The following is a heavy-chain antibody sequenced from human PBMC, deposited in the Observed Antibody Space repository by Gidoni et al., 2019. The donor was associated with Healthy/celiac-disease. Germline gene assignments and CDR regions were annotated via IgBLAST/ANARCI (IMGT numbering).Heavy chain of an antibody. Sequence: QLQLQQSGPGLVKPSETLSLTCTVSGGPISSSRYSWGWISQPPGKGREWIWCIYYSWSTGYNPSLNSRCTISVDTSKNQFSLKLSSVTAADKAVYYCARRGKYSSSWYRYNWFDPWGQGTLVTVSS. V-gene: IGHV4-39*01. CDR1: GGPISSSRYS. CDR3: ARRGKYSSSWYRYNWFDP. D-gene: IGHD6-13*01. J-gene: IGHJ5*02. CDR2: IYYSWST.